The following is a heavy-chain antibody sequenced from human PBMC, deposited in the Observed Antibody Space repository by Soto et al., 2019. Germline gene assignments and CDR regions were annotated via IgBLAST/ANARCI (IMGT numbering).Heavy chain of an antibody. D-gene: IGHD2-2*01. Sequence: PGESLKISCKGSGYSFTSYWIGWVRQMPGKGLDWMGIIYPGDSDTRYSPSFQGQVTISADKSISTAYLQWSSLKASDTAMYYCARIVVPAAMENYYYYVMDFWGQRTKVTVSS. CDR3: ARIVVPAAMENYYYYVMDF. CDR2: IYPGDSDT. V-gene: IGHV5-51*01. J-gene: IGHJ6*02. CDR1: GYSFTSYW.